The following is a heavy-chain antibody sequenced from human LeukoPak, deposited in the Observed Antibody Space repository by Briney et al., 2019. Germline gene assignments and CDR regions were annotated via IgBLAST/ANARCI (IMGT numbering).Heavy chain of an antibody. D-gene: IGHD3-10*01. CDR2: IFYSGST. CDR1: GGSISTSNYY. V-gene: IGHV4-39*07. J-gene: IGHJ6*03. Sequence: SETLSLTCTVSGGSISTSNYYWGWIRQPPGTGLEWIGNIFYSGSTYYGPSLKSRLTISLDTSRNQFSLKLSSVTAADTAVYYCARAVRRLVRGVIITFPYYYYYYMDVWGKGTTVTVSS. CDR3: ARAVRRLVRGVIITFPYYYYYYMDV.